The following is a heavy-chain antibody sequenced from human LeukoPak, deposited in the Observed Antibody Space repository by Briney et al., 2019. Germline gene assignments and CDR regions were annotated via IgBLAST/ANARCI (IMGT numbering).Heavy chain of an antibody. V-gene: IGHV1-46*01. CDR1: GYNFTSYY. CDR2: INPSGGST. J-gene: IGHJ4*02. CDR3: ARGPLTNDFDY. Sequence: ASVKVSCKASGYNFTSYYMHWVRQAPGQGLEWMGIINPSGGSTSYVQKFQGRVTMTGDTSTSTVYINLSSLRSEDTAVYYCARGPLTNDFDYWGQGTLVTVSS. D-gene: IGHD1/OR15-1a*01.